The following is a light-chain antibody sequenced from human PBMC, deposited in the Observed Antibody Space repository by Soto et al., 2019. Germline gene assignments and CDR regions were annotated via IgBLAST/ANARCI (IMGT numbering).Light chain of an antibody. J-gene: IGLJ3*02. Sequence: QSVLTQPPSVSGALGQRVTISCTGSSSNIAAGYDVHWYQQLPGTAPKFLIYTYSNRPSGVPDRFSGSKSGTSASLAITGLQAEDEADYYCQSYDSTLSGGVFGGGTKLTVL. CDR3: QSYDSTLSGGV. CDR1: SSNIAAGYD. V-gene: IGLV1-40*01. CDR2: TYS.